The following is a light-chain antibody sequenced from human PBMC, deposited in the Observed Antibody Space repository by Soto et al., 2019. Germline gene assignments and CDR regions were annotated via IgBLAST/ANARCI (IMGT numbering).Light chain of an antibody. V-gene: IGLV2-14*01. CDR1: SSDVGGYNY. J-gene: IGLJ1*01. CDR2: EVS. Sequence: QSVLTQPASVSGSPGQSITISCTGTSSDVGGYNYVSWYQQHPDKAPKLMIYEVSNRPSGVSNRFSGSKSGNTASLTISGLQAEDEADYYCSSYTSSSTPPYVFGTGTKLTVL. CDR3: SSYTSSSTPPYV.